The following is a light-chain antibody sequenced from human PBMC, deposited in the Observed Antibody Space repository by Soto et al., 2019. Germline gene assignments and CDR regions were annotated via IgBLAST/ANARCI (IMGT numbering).Light chain of an antibody. J-gene: IGKJ2*01. V-gene: IGKV1-39*01. CDR2: AAS. CDR1: QSISSY. CDR3: QQSYSTPRT. Sequence: DIQMTQSPSSLSASVGDRVTITCRASQSISSYLNWYQQKPGKAPKLLIYAASILQSGIPSTFSGTGSGTDFTLTTSCLQPEDFATYYLQQSYSTPRTFGQGTKLDIK.